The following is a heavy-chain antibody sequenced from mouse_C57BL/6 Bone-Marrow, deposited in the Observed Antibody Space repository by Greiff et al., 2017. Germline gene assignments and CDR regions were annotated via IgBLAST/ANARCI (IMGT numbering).Heavy chain of an antibody. J-gene: IGHJ2*01. CDR3: ARLYAYYFDY. CDR1: GYTFTEYT. CDR2: FYPGSGSI. D-gene: IGHD2-3*01. V-gene: IGHV1-62-2*01. Sequence: QVHVKQSGAELVKPGASVKLSCKASGYTFTEYTIHWVKQRSGQGLAWIGWFYPGSGSIKYNEKFKGKATLTADKSSSTAYMQFSSLTSEDSAIYYCARLYAYYFDYWGQGTTLTVSS.